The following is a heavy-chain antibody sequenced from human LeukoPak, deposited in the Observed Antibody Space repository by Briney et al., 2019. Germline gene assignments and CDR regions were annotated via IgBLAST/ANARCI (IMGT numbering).Heavy chain of an antibody. D-gene: IGHD3-10*01. V-gene: IGHV4-59*01. CDR2: IYYSGST. CDR1: GGSISSYY. J-gene: IGHJ4*02. Sequence: MTSETLFLTCTVSGGSISSYYWSWIRQPPGKGLEWIGYIYYSGSTNYNPSLKSRVTISVDTSKNQFSLKLSSVTAADTAVYYCARGAVLLWFGEFDYWGQGTLVTVSS. CDR3: ARGAVLLWFGEFDY.